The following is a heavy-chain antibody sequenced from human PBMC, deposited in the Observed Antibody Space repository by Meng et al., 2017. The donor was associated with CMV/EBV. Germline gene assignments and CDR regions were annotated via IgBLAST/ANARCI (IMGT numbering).Heavy chain of an antibody. CDR2: INPNSGGT. D-gene: IGHD2-2*01. CDR1: GYTFTGYY. CDR3: ARVERVVPAAMDVFDY. V-gene: IGHV1-2*02. J-gene: IGHJ4*02. Sequence: ASVKVSCKASGYTFTGYYMHWVRQAPGQGLEWMGWINPNSGGTNYAQKFQGRVTMTRDTSISTAYMELSGLRSDDTAVYYCARVERVVPAAMDVFDYWGQGTLVTVSS.